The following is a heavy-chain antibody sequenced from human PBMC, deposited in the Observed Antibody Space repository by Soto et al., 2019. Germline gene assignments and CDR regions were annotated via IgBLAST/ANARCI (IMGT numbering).Heavy chain of an antibody. J-gene: IGHJ5*02. CDR2: INHSGST. Sequence: QVQLQQWGAGLLKPSETLSLTCAVYGGSFSGYYWSWIRQPPGKVLEWIGEINHSGSTNYNPSLKSRVTISVDTSKNQFSLKLSSVTAADTAVYYCARTIPAKTLTPQTGWFDPWGQGTLVTVSS. CDR1: GGSFSGYY. CDR3: ARTIPAKTLTPQTGWFDP. V-gene: IGHV4-34*01. D-gene: IGHD2-15*01.